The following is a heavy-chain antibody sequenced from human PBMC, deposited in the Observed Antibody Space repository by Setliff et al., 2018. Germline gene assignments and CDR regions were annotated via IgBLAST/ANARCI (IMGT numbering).Heavy chain of an antibody. V-gene: IGHV4-39*07. CDR2: VYYSGYT. CDR1: GGSVTSTSHY. D-gene: IGHD7-27*01. Sequence: PSETLSLTCTVSGGSVTSTSHYWGWLRQAPGKGMEWIGSVYYSGYTYYNPSLQSRFSVSVDTSKNQFSLKVTSVTAADTAVYYCARVTNWGLDLRFDPWGQGILVTVSS. CDR3: ARVTNWGLDLRFDP. J-gene: IGHJ5*02.